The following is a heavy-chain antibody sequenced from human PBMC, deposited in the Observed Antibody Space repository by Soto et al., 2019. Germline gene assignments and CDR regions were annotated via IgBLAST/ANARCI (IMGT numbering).Heavy chain of an antibody. CDR3: ASTPVTGRYSYYGMDA. D-gene: IGHD4-4*01. CDR1: GSFYA. CDR2: LIPVFDTP. J-gene: IGHJ6*01. V-gene: IGHV1-69*01. Sequence: QVQPVQSGSEVKKPGSSVRVSCKTGSFYAVSWVRQAPGQGLEWMGGLIPVFDTPSYAQKFQGRVTITADESKSTAYMELSSLRSEDTALYYCASTPVTGRYSYYGMDAWEQGIEVTVSS.